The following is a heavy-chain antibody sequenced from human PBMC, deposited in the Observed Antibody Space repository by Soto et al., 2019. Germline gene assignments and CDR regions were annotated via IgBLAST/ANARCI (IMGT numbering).Heavy chain of an antibody. D-gene: IGHD3-3*01. CDR2: ISYDGSNK. CDR3: ARDKRDLRFLEWSYYFDY. CDR1: GFTFSSCA. V-gene: IGHV3-30-3*01. Sequence: QVQLVESGGGVVQPGRSLRLSCAASGFTFSSCAMHWVRQAPGKGLEWVALISYDGSNKYYADSVKGRFTISRDNSKNTLYRQMTSLRAEDTAVYYCARDKRDLRFLEWSYYFDYWGQGTLVTVSS. J-gene: IGHJ4*02.